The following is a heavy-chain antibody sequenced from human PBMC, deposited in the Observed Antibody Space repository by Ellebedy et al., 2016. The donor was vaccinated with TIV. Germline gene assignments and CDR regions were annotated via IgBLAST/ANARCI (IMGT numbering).Heavy chain of an antibody. V-gene: IGHV3-9*01. Sequence: GGSLRLXXAASGFTFDDYAMHWVRQAPGKGLEWVSGISWNSGSIGYADSVKGRFTISRDNAKNSLYLQMNSLRAEDTALYYCAKERYNWNAGYGMDVWGQGTTVTVSS. CDR2: ISWNSGSI. D-gene: IGHD1-1*01. J-gene: IGHJ6*02. CDR3: AKERYNWNAGYGMDV. CDR1: GFTFDDYA.